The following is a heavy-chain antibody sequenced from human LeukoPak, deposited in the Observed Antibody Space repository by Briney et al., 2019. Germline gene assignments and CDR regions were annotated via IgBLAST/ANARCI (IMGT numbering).Heavy chain of an antibody. V-gene: IGHV4-61*02. J-gene: IGHJ4*02. CDR3: AREGYTSSWYSGYYYFDY. CDR2: INTSGST. D-gene: IGHD6-13*01. CDR1: GGYISSGSYF. Sequence: SSETLSLTCTVSGGYISSGSYFWTWIRQPAGKGLEWIGRINTSGSTNYNPSLKSRVTISVDTSKNQFSLKLSSVTAADTAVFYCAREGYTSSWYSGYYYFDYWGQGTLVTVSS.